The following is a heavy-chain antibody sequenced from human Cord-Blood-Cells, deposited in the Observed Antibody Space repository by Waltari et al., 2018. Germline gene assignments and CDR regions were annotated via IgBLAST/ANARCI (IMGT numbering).Heavy chain of an antibody. J-gene: IGHJ3*02. D-gene: IGHD2-8*01. CDR3: AREGGYCTNSVCYTGAAFDI. Sequence: QVQLVQSGAEVKKPGSSVKVSCKASGGTFSSYAISWVRQAPGQGLEWMGGIIPIFGTANYAQKFQGRVTITADKSTSTAYMELSSLRSEDTAVYYCAREGGYCTNSVCYTGAAFDIWGQGTMVTVSS. CDR1: GGTFSSYA. V-gene: IGHV1-69*06. CDR2: IIPIFGTA.